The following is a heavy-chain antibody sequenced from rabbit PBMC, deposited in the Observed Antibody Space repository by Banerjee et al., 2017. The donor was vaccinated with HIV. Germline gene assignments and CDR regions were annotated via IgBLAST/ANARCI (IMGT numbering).Heavy chain of an antibody. Sequence: QSLEESGGDLVKPGASLTLTCTASGFSFSSGYDMCWVRQAPGKGLEWIACIYTGSSGSTYYASWAKGRFTISKTSSTVTLQMTSLTAADTATYFCARDIYVGGPGYAYFNLWGQGTLVTVS. V-gene: IGHV1S40*01. J-gene: IGHJ4*01. CDR3: ARDIYVGGPGYAYFNL. CDR2: IYTGSSGST. CDR1: GFSFSSGYD. D-gene: IGHD6-1*01.